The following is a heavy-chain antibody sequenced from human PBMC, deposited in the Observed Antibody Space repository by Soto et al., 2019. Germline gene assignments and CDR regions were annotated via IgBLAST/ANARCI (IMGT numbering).Heavy chain of an antibody. CDR2: ISSDSRTI. Sequence: GGSLRLSCAASEFIFSSYSMNWVRQAPGKGLEWVSYISSDSRTIYYADSVKGRFTISRDNSKNTLYLQMNSLRAEDTAVYYCAKYLIAGDLLHDYWGQGTRVTVSS. J-gene: IGHJ4*02. CDR1: EFIFSSYS. D-gene: IGHD6-13*01. V-gene: IGHV3-48*01. CDR3: AKYLIAGDLLHDY.